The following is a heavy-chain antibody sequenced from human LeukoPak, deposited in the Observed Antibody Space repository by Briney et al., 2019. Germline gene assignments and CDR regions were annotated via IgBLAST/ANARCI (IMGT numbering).Heavy chain of an antibody. CDR1: GGTFSSYA. CDR2: IIPIFGTA. Sequence: SVKVSCKASGGTFSSYAISWVRQAPGQGLEWMGGIIPIFGTANYAQKFQGRVTITTDESTSTAYMELSSLRSEDTAVYYCAREGSMTAACDYWGQGTLVTVSS. V-gene: IGHV1-69*05. D-gene: IGHD2-21*02. J-gene: IGHJ4*02. CDR3: AREGSMTAACDY.